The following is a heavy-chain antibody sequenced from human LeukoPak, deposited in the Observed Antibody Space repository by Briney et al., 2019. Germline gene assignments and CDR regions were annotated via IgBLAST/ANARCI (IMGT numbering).Heavy chain of an antibody. CDR1: GGTFSSYA. V-gene: IGHV1-69*13. CDR2: IIPIFGTA. D-gene: IGHD2-2*02. CDR3: ARGDKIYTPLNWCDP. Sequence: SVKVSCKASGGTFSSYAIRWVRQAPGQGLEWMGGIIPIFGTANYAQKFQGRVTITADEPTSTAYMELSCLRSEDTAAYYCARGDKIYTPLNWCDPWGQGTLVTVSS. J-gene: IGHJ5*02.